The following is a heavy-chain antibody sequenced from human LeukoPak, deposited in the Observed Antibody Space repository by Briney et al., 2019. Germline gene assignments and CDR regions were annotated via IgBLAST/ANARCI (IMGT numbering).Heavy chain of an antibody. D-gene: IGHD3-3*02. CDR1: GVTFSTSA. Sequence: PGGSLRLSCAASGVTFSTSAMHWVRQAPGKGLEWVAVITHDGSIKYYGDSVKGRFTISRDNSKNTLYLQMNSLRAEDTAVYYCAKDLSFSTSCFDYWGQGTLVTVSS. CDR3: AKDLSFSTSCFDY. J-gene: IGHJ4*02. CDR2: ITHDGSIK. V-gene: IGHV3-30*18.